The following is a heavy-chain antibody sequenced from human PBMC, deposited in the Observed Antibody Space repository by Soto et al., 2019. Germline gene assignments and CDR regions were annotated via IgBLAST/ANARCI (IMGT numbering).Heavy chain of an antibody. V-gene: IGHV4-31*03. CDR3: ARKFTVTTGFGY. J-gene: IGHJ4*02. Sequence: SETLSLTCTVSGGSISSGGYYWSWIRQHPGKGLEWIGYIYYSGSTYYNPSLKSRVTISVDTSKNQFSLKLSSVTAADTAVYYCARKFTVTTGFGYWGQGTLVTVSS. CDR1: GGSISSGGYY. D-gene: IGHD4-4*01. CDR2: IYYSGST.